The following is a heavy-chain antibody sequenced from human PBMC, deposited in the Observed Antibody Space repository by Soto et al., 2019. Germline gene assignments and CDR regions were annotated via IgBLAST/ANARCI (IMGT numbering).Heavy chain of an antibody. CDR1: GFTFKNYA. Sequence: QEQLVESGGGVVQPGTSLRVACAASGFTFKNYAMHWVRQSPGKGLEWVAVISFDSGNKKYADSVEDRFTVSRDNSKNTLSLQMNSLRPEDTAVYYCAREVEGEGYGDYVIDYWGQGTLVTVSS. J-gene: IGHJ4*02. D-gene: IGHD4-17*01. V-gene: IGHV3-30*19. CDR2: ISFDSGNK. CDR3: AREVEGEGYGDYVIDY.